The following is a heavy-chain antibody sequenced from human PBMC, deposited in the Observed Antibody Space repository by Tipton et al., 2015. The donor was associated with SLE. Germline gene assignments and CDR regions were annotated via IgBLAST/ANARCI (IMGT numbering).Heavy chain of an antibody. D-gene: IGHD6-13*01. V-gene: IGHV1-8*01. CDR1: GYTFTSYD. Sequence: QVQLVQSGAEVKKPGASVKVSCKASGYTFTSYDINWVRQATGQGLEWMGWMNPNSGNTGYAQKFQGRVTMTRNTSISTAYMELSSLRSEDTAVYYCARGLKQTSYSSSWYYFDYWGQGTLVTVSS. J-gene: IGHJ4*02. CDR3: ARGLKQTSYSSSWYYFDY. CDR2: MNPNSGNT.